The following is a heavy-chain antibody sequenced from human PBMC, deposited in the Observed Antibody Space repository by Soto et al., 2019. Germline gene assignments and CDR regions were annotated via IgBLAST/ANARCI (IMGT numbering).Heavy chain of an antibody. CDR3: ARSGVTGIVIPSHWFDP. V-gene: IGHV4-31*03. CDR1: GDSIGGVGY. D-gene: IGHD2-21*02. J-gene: IGHJ5*02. Sequence: SETLSLTCTVSGDSIGGVGYWSWIRQFPGRGLEWIGCISSSGSTYYNPALNNRISLSLDTSQNQFSLKLLSVTAADTAIYYCARSGVTGIVIPSHWFDPWGHGTLVTVSS. CDR2: ISSSGST.